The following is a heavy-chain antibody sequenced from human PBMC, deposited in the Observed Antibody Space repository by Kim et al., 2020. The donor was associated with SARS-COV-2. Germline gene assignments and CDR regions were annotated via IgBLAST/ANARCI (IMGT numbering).Heavy chain of an antibody. J-gene: IGHJ6*02. D-gene: IGHD5-12*01. Sequence: SVKVSCKASGGTFSSYAISWVRQAPGQGLEWMGRIIPILGIANYAQKFQGRVTITADKSTSTAYMELSSLRSEDTAVYYCATSGGYSGYYYGMDVWGQGTTVTVSS. CDR3: ATSGGYSGYYYGMDV. V-gene: IGHV1-69*04. CDR2: IIPILGIA. CDR1: GGTFSSYA.